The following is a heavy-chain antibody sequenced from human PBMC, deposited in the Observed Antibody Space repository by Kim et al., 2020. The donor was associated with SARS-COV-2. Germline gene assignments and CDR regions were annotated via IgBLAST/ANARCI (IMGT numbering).Heavy chain of an antibody. CDR2: INIGNDDT. V-gene: IGHV1-3*04. J-gene: IGHJ6*02. CDR3: ARAYGTCMDV. D-gene: IGHD3-10*01. Sequence: ASVKVSCKASGYTFTHYAIHWVRQAPGQGLEWVGWINIGNDDTNYSEKLQGRVTITGDTSATTYYMELSGLTSEDTATYYCARAYGTCMDVWGQGTTV. CDR1: GYTFTHYA.